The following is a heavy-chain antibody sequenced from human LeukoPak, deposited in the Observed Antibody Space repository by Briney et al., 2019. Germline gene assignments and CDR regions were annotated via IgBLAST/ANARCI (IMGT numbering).Heavy chain of an antibody. CDR3: AREYGDDNWFDP. V-gene: IGHV4-28*03. D-gene: IGHD2-21*02. Sequence: PSDTLSLTCAVSGYSISSSNYWGWIRQPPGKGLEWIGHIYYSGSIYYNPSLKSRVTISLDTSKNQFSLKLSSVTAADTAVYYCAREYGDDNWFDPWGQGTLVTVSS. J-gene: IGHJ5*02. CDR2: IYYSGSI. CDR1: GYSISSSNY.